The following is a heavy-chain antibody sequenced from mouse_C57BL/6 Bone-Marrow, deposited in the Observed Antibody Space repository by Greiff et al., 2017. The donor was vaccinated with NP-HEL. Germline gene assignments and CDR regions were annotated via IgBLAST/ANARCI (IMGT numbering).Heavy chain of an antibody. CDR2: INPNNGGT. J-gene: IGHJ3*01. V-gene: IGHV1-26*01. Sequence: EVQLQQSGPELVKPGASVKISCKASGYTFTDYYMNWVKQSHGKSLEWIGDINPNNGGTSYNQKFKGKATLTVDKSSSTAYMELRSLTSEDSAVYYCARTSHYYGSSCRFAYWGQGTLVTVSA. D-gene: IGHD1-1*01. CDR3: ARTSHYYGSSCRFAY. CDR1: GYTFTDYY.